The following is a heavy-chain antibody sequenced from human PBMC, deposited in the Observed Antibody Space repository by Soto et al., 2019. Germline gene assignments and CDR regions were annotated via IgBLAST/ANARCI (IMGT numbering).Heavy chain of an antibody. V-gene: IGHV3-48*02. Sequence: PGGSLRLSCVASGFRFSDHSMTWVRQSPGKGLQWIAYISSSSDNIYYAESVRSRFTVSRDNAKNALFLEMNSLRDDDTATYYCARLPKGSLVTAWGQGTRVTVSS. D-gene: IGHD2-21*02. CDR1: GFRFSDHS. CDR2: ISSSSDNI. CDR3: ARLPKGSLVTA. J-gene: IGHJ4*02.